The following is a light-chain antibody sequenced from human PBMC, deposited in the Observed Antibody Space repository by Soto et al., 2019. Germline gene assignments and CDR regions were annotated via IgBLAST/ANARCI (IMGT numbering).Light chain of an antibody. CDR2: GAS. Sequence: EVVVTQSPGPLSLSPGERATLSCRASQSVGSSYLAWYQQKPGQAPRILIFGASGRATGIPDRFSGSGSGTDFTLTISRLEPEDFAIYYCQQYGILSWTFGHVTNVDI. CDR3: QQYGILSWT. V-gene: IGKV3-20*01. CDR1: QSVGSSY. J-gene: IGKJ1*01.